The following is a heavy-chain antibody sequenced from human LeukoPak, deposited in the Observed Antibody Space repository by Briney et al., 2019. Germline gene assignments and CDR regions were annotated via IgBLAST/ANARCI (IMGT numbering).Heavy chain of an antibody. J-gene: IGHJ4*02. CDR1: GGSISSGSYY. V-gene: IGHV4-61*02. D-gene: IGHD6-13*01. CDR3: ARAVYSSSWQGPKYYFDY. Sequence: PSETLSLTCTVSGGSISSGSYYWSWIRQPAGKGLEWIGRIYTSGSTNYNPSLKSRVTISVDTSKNQFSLKLSSVTAADTAVYYCARAVYSSSWQGPKYYFDYWGKGTLVTVSS. CDR2: IYTSGST.